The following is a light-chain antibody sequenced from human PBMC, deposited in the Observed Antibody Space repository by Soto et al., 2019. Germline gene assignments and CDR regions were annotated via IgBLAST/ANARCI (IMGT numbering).Light chain of an antibody. CDR1: KLGDKY. V-gene: IGLV3-1*01. CDR3: RAWDSSTVV. CDR2: QDS. Sequence: SYELTQPPSVSVSPGQTASITCSGDKLGDKYACWYQQKPGQSPVLVIYQDSKRPSGIPERFSGSNSGNTATLTISGTQAMDDADYYCRAWDSSTVVFGGGTKLTVL. J-gene: IGLJ2*01.